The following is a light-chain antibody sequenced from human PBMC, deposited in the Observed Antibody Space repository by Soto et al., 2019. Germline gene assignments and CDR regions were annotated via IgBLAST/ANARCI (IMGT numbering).Light chain of an antibody. CDR2: GPS. CDR3: HQYATSTQT. CDR1: QSVPKNY. J-gene: IGKJ1*01. Sequence: EIVLTQSPGTLSLSPGERATLSCRASQSVPKNYLAWYQHKPGQAPRLLIYGPSSRATGIPDRFSGSGSGTDFTLSISRLEPEDFAVYYCHQYATSTQTFGQGTKVEIK. V-gene: IGKV3-20*01.